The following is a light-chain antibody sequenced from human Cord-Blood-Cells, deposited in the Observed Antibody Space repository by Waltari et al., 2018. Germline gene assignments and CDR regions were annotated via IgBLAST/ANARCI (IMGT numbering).Light chain of an antibody. J-gene: IGLJ2*01. CDR2: SNN. CDR1: SSNIGSNT. Sequence: QSVLTQPPSASGTPGQRVTISCSGSSSNIGSNTVKWDQQLPGTAPQLLTYSNNQRPSGVPDRFSGSKSGTSASLAISGLQSEDEADYYCAAWDDSLNGVVFGGGTKLTVL. CDR3: AAWDDSLNGVV. V-gene: IGLV1-44*01.